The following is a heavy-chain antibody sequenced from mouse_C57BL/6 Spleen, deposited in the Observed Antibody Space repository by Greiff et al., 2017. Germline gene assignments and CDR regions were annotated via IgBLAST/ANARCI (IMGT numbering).Heavy chain of an antibody. CDR3: ATIYYNYEENFDY. J-gene: IGHJ2*01. Sequence: VQLQQSGAELVKPGASVKISCKASGYAFSSYWMNWVKQRPGKGLEWIGQIYPGDGDTNYNGMFKGKATLTADKSSSTAYMQLSSLTSEDSAVYICATIYYNYEENFDYWGQGTTLTVSS. CDR2: IYPGDGDT. CDR1: GYAFSSYW. D-gene: IGHD2-4*01. V-gene: IGHV1-80*01.